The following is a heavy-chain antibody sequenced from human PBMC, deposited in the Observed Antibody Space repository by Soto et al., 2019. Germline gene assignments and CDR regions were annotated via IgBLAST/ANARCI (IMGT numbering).Heavy chain of an antibody. CDR2: IYYSGST. CDR3: GRGVVVVAAVAYSYYGLDV. Sequence: PSETLSLTCTVSGGSISSGGYYWSWIRQHPGKGLEWIGYIYYSGSTYYNPSLKSRVTISVDTSKNQFSLKLSSVTAADTAVYYCGRGVVVVAAVAYSYYGLDVWGQGTTVTVSS. D-gene: IGHD2-15*01. CDR1: GGSISSGGYY. V-gene: IGHV4-31*03. J-gene: IGHJ6*02.